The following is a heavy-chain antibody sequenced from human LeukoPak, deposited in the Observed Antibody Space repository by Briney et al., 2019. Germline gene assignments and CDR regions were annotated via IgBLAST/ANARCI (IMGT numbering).Heavy chain of an antibody. CDR3: ARGITGTTWDAFDI. Sequence: PGGSLRLSCAASGFTFSSYAMHWVRQAPGKGLEYVSAISSNGGSTYYANSVKGRFTISRDNSKNTLYLQMGSLRAEDTAVYYCARGITGTTWDAFDIWGQGTMVTVSS. CDR2: ISSNGGST. CDR1: GFTFSSYA. J-gene: IGHJ3*02. D-gene: IGHD1-7*01. V-gene: IGHV3-64*01.